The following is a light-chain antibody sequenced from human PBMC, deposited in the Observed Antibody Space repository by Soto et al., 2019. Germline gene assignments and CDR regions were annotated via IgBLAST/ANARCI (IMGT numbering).Light chain of an antibody. CDR3: HQYNTWT. V-gene: IGKV1-5*02. CDR1: ESISRW. Sequence: GDRVTIICRASESISRWLAWYQQEPGKAPKLLIYDASDLESGVPSRFSGSGSGTEFTLTISSLQPEDFATYYCHQYNTWTFGQGTKVDIK. CDR2: DAS. J-gene: IGKJ1*01.